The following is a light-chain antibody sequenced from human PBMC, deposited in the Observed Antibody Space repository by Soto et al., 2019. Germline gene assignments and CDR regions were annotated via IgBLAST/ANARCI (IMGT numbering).Light chain of an antibody. V-gene: IGKV1-5*03. Sequence: DIQMTQSPSTLSGSVGDRVTITCRASQTISSWLAWYQQKPGKAPKLLIYKASTLQSGVPSRFSGSGSGTEFTLNISSLQPDDFATYYCQHYNSYSEAFGQGTKVELK. CDR1: QTISSW. CDR3: QHYNSYSEA. J-gene: IGKJ1*01. CDR2: KAS.